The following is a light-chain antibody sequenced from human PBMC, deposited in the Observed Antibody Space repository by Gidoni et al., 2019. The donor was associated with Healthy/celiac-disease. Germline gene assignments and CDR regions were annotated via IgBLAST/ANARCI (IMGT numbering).Light chain of an antibody. Sequence: EIVLTQSPGTLSLSPGERDTLSCRASQRVSSSYLAWYQQKPGQAPRLLIYGASSRATGIPDRFIGSGSGTDFTLTISRLEPEDFAVYYCQQYGSSPPWTFGQXTKVEIK. CDR1: QRVSSSY. V-gene: IGKV3-20*01. J-gene: IGKJ1*01. CDR3: QQYGSSPPWT. CDR2: GAS.